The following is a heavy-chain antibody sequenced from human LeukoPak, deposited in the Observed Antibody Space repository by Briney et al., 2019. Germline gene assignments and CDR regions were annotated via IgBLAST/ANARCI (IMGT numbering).Heavy chain of an antibody. V-gene: IGHV4-34*01. CDR1: GGSFSGYY. D-gene: IGHD3-22*01. CDR2: INHSGST. CDR3: ARGRWNYYDSSGYYY. Sequence: PSETLSLTCAVYGGSFSGYYWSWIRQPPGKGLEWIGEINHSGSTNYNPSLKSRVTISVDTSKNQFSLKLSSVTAADTAVYYCARGRWNYYDSSGYYYWGQGTLVTVSS. J-gene: IGHJ4*02.